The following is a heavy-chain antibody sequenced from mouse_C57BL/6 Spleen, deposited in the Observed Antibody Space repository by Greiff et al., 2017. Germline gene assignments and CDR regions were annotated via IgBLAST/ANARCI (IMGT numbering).Heavy chain of an antibody. CDR2: FYPGSGSI. D-gene: IGHD1-1*01. V-gene: IGHV1-62-2*01. J-gene: IGHJ3*01. CDR3: ARHEERDYYGSSYSWFAD. CDR1: GYTFTEYT. Sequence: QVQLQQSGAELVKPGASVKLSCKASGYTFTEYTIHWVKQRSGQGLEWIGWFYPGSGSIKYNEKFKDKATLTADKSSSTVYMELSRLTSEDSAVYLCARHEERDYYGSSYSWFADWGQGTLVTVSA.